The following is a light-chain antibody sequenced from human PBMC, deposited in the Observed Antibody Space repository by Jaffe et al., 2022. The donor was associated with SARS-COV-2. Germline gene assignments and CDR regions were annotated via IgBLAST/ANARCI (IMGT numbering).Light chain of an antibody. V-gene: IGKV4-1*01. CDR2: WAS. Sequence: DIVMTQSPDSLAVSLGERATINCKSSQSVLYSSNNKNNLAWYQQKSGQPPKLLIYWASTRESGVPDRFSGSGSGTDFTLTISSLQAEDVAVYYCQQYYSTPHTFGQGTKLEIK. CDR3: QQYYSTPHT. CDR1: QSVLYSSNNKNN. J-gene: IGKJ2*01.